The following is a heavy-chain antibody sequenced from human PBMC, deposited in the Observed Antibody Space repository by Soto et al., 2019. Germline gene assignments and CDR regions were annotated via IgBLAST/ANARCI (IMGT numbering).Heavy chain of an antibody. J-gene: IGHJ6*04. D-gene: IGHD2-15*01. CDR1: GGSISSGGYY. V-gene: IGHV4-31*01. CDR3: ARWLVVAATDYYYGMDV. Sequence: QVQLQESGPGLVKPSQTLSLTCTVSGGSISSGGYYWSWIRQHPGKGLEWIGYIYYSGSTYYNPSLKSLVTISVDTSKNQFSLKLSSVTAADTAVYYCARWLVVAATDYYYGMDVWGKGTTVTVSS. CDR2: IYYSGST.